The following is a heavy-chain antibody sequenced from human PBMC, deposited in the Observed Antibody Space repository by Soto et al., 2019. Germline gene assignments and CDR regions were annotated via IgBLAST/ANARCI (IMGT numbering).Heavy chain of an antibody. CDR3: ARGKFAAAGTYFDY. CDR1: GGTFSSYA. V-gene: IGHV1-69*13. J-gene: IGHJ4*02. CDR2: IIPIFGTA. Sequence: ASVKVSCKASGGTFSSYAISWLRQAPGQGLEWMGGIIPIFGTANYAQKFQGRVTITADESTSTAYMELSSLRSEDTAVYYCARGKFAAAGTYFDYWGQGTLVTVSS. D-gene: IGHD6-13*01.